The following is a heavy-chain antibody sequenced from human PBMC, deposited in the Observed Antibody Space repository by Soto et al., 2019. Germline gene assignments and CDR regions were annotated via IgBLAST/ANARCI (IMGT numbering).Heavy chain of an antibody. CDR3: ARLITELSDPHNWFDP. Sequence: SETLSLTCTVSGGSISSSSYYWGWIRQPPGKGLEWIGSIYYSGSTYYNPSLKSPVTISVDTSKNQFSLKLSSVTAADTAVYYCARLITELSDPHNWFDPWGQGTLVTVSS. J-gene: IGHJ5*02. V-gene: IGHV4-39*01. D-gene: IGHD1-7*01. CDR2: IYYSGST. CDR1: GGSISSSSYY.